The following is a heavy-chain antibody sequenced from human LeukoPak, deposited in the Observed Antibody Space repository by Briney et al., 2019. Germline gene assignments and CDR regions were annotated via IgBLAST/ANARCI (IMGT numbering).Heavy chain of an antibody. CDR1: GYTFTGYY. V-gene: IGHV1-2*02. CDR3: ARDMAAAGTAFWFDP. D-gene: IGHD6-13*01. J-gene: IGHJ5*02. Sequence: ASVKVSCKASGYTFTGYYMHWVRQAPGQGLEWMGWINPNSGGTNYAQKFQGRVTMTRDTSISTAYMELSRLRSDDTAVYYCARDMAAAGTAFWFDPWGQGTLVTVSS. CDR2: INPNSGGT.